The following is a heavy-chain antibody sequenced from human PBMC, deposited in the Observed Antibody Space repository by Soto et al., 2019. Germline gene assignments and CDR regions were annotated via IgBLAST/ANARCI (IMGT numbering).Heavy chain of an antibody. J-gene: IGHJ3*02. Sequence: QVQLVESGGGVVQPGRSLRLSCAASGFTFSSYAMHWVRQAPGTGLEWVAVISYDGSNKYYADSVKGRFTISRDHSKNTLYLQMNSLRAEDTAVYYCARVLIVVVITGDFDIWGQGTMVTVSS. D-gene: IGHD3-22*01. CDR3: ARVLIVVVITGDFDI. CDR2: ISYDGSNK. CDR1: GFTFSSYA. V-gene: IGHV3-30-3*01.